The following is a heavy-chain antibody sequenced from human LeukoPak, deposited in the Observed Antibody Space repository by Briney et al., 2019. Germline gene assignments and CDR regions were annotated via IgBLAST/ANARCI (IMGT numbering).Heavy chain of an antibody. CDR1: GFTFSSYA. V-gene: IGHV3-23*01. CDR2: ISGSGGST. D-gene: IGHD4-23*01. CDR3: AKDPHDYGGNSFSYYFDY. Sequence: GGSLRLSCAASGFTFSSYAMSWVRQAPGKGLEWVSAISGSGGSTYYADSVKGRFTISRDNSKNTLYLQMNSPRAEDTAVYYCAKDPHDYGGNSFSYYFDYWGQGTLVTVSS. J-gene: IGHJ4*02.